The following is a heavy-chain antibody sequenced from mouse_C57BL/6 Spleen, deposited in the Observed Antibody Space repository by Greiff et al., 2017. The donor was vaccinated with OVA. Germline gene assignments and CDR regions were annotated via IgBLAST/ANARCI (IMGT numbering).Heavy chain of an antibody. CDR3: ARGYSNYENDY. D-gene: IGHD2-5*01. V-gene: IGHV5-17*01. J-gene: IGHJ2*01. CDR2: ISSGSSTI. CDR1: GFTFSDYG. Sequence: EVKLQESGGGLVKPGGSLKLSCAASGFTFSDYGMHWVRQAPEKGLEWVAYISSGSSTIYYADTVKGRFTISRDNAKNTLFLQMTSLRSEDTAMYYCARGYSNYENDYWGQGTTLTVSS.